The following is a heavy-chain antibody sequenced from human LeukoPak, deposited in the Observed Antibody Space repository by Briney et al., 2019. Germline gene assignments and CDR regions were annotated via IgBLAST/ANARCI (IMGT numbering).Heavy chain of an antibody. D-gene: IGHD3-10*01. CDR1: GGSISSYY. J-gene: IGHJ4*02. Sequence: SETLSLTCTVSGGSISSYYWSWIRQPAGKGLEWIGSIYHSGSTYYNPSLKSRVTISVDTSKNQFSLKLSSVTAADTAVYYCARHPYGSGSNLGSWGQGTLVTVSS. V-gene: IGHV4-59*08. CDR2: IYHSGST. CDR3: ARHPYGSGSNLGS.